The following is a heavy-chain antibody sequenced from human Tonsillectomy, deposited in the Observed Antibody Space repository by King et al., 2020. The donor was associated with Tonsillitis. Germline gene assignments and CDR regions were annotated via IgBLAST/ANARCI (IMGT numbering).Heavy chain of an antibody. D-gene: IGHD3-10*01. V-gene: IGHV3-21*01. CDR3: ARDSHPKTGDYCDY. J-gene: IGHJ4*02. CDR1: GFTFNNYN. CDR2: ISSSSSYI. Sequence: VQLVESGGGLVKPGGSLRLSCAASGFTFNNYNMNWVRQAPGKGLEWVSSISSSSSYIYYIDSVKGRFTISRDNAKNSLYLQMNSLRAEDTAVYYCARDSHPKTGDYCDYWGQGTLVTVSS.